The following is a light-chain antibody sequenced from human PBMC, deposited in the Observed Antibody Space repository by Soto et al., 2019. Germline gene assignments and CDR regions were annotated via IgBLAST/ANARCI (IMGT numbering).Light chain of an antibody. J-gene: IGLJ1*01. CDR2: EVS. CDR1: SSEVGGYNY. Sequence: QSVLTQPPSGSGSPGQSVTISCTGTSSEVGGYNYVSWYQQHPGKAPKLMIYEVSKRPSGVPDRFSGSKSGNTASLTVSGLQAEDEADYYCSSYAGSNNFVFGTG. V-gene: IGLV2-8*01. CDR3: SSYAGSNNFV.